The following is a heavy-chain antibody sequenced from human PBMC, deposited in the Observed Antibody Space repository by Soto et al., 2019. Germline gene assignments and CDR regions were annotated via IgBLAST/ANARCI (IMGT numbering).Heavy chain of an antibody. CDR2: ISYDGSNK. Sequence: GGSLRLSCAASGFTFSSYAMHWVRQAPGKGLEWVAVISYDGSNKYYADSVKGRFTISRDNSKNTLYLQMNSLRAEDTAVYYCARDLGYCTNGVCYMVDYWGQGT. CDR1: GFTFSSYA. CDR3: ARDLGYCTNGVCYMVDY. V-gene: IGHV3-30-3*01. D-gene: IGHD2-8*01. J-gene: IGHJ4*02.